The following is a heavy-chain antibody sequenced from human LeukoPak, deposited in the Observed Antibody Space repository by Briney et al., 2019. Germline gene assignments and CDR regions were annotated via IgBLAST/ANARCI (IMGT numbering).Heavy chain of an antibody. Sequence: WASVKVSCKASGGTFSSYAISWVRQAPGQGLEWMGRIIPILGIANYAQKFQGRVTITADKSTGTAYMELSSLRSEDTAVYYCARDRRGFYNWNDAYYYYYGMDVWGQGTTVTVSS. CDR1: GGTFSSYA. J-gene: IGHJ6*02. CDR2: IIPILGIA. D-gene: IGHD1-20*01. V-gene: IGHV1-69*04. CDR3: ARDRRGFYNWNDAYYYYYGMDV.